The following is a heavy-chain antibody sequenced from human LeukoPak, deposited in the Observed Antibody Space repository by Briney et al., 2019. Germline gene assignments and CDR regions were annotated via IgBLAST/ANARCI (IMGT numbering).Heavy chain of an antibody. CDR2: ISGSGGST. CDR1: GFTFSSYA. D-gene: IGHD2-2*01. CDR3: AKDRIVVVPAAIVFDY. Sequence: PGGSLRLSCAASGFTFSSYAMSWVRQAPGKGLEWVSAISGSGGSTYYADSVKGRFTVSRDNSKNTLYLQMNSLRAEDTAVYYCAKDRIVVVPAAIVFDYWGQGTLVTVSS. J-gene: IGHJ4*02. V-gene: IGHV3-23*01.